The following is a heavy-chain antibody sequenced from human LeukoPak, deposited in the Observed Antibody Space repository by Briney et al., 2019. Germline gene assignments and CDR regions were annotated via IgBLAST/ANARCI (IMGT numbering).Heavy chain of an antibody. CDR1: GYTFTSYY. Sequence: ASAKVSCKASGYTFTSYYMHWVRQAPGQGLEWMGIINPSGGSTSYAQKFQGRVTMTRDMSTSTVYMELSSLRSEDAAVYYCARTNNWNYVLDYWDQGTLVTVSS. V-gene: IGHV1-46*01. D-gene: IGHD1-7*01. CDR2: INPSGGST. J-gene: IGHJ4*02. CDR3: ARTNNWNYVLDY.